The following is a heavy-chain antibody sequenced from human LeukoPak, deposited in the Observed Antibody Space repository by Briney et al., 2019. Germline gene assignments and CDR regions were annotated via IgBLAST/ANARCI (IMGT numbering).Heavy chain of an antibody. D-gene: IGHD2-2*01. CDR2: INHSGST. CDR3: AREEGYCSTTSCYGHWFDP. Sequence: PSETLSLTCAVYGGSFSGYYWSWIRQPPGKGLEWIGEINHSGSTNYNPSLKSRVTISVDTSKNQFSLKLSSVTAADTAVYYCAREEGYCSTTSCYGHWFDPWGQGTLVTVSS. J-gene: IGHJ5*02. CDR1: GGSFSGYY. V-gene: IGHV4-34*01.